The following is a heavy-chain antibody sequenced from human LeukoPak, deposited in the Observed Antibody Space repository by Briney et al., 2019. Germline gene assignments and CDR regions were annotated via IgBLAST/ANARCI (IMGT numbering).Heavy chain of an antibody. Sequence: ASVKVSCKASGYTFTSYGISWVRQAPGQGLEWMGWISAYNDNTNYAQKLQGRVTMTTDTSTSTAYMELRSLRSDDTAVYYCARENYDSSGYYGFDYWGQGTLVTVSS. D-gene: IGHD3-22*01. V-gene: IGHV1-18*01. CDR2: ISAYNDNT. CDR1: GYTFTSYG. J-gene: IGHJ4*02. CDR3: ARENYDSSGYYGFDY.